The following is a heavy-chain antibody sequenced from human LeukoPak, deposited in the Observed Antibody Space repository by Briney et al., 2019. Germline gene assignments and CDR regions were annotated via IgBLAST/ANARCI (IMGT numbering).Heavy chain of an antibody. J-gene: IGHJ5*02. CDR3: ARDLFSSINWFDP. Sequence: SVKVSCKASGGTFSSYAISWVRQAPGQGLEWMGGIIPIFGTANYAQKFQGRVTMTRDTSTSTVYMELSSLRSEDTAVYYCARDLFSSINWFDPWGQGTLVTVSS. CDR2: IIPIFGTA. V-gene: IGHV1-69*05. D-gene: IGHD3-10*01. CDR1: GGTFSSYA.